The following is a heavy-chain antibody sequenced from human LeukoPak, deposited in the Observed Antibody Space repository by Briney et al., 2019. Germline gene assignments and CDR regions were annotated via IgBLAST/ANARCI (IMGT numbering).Heavy chain of an antibody. D-gene: IGHD3-22*01. CDR3: AKVGDRSGYLNYSFDY. CDR2: ISTSSINI. Sequence: GGSLRLSCAASGFTFSSYGMIWVRQAPGKGLEWVSFISTSSINIYYADSVKGRLTISRDNAKKSLYLQMNSLRAEDTAVYYCAKVGDRSGYLNYSFDYWGQGTLVTVSS. J-gene: IGHJ4*02. V-gene: IGHV3-21*01. CDR1: GFTFSSYG.